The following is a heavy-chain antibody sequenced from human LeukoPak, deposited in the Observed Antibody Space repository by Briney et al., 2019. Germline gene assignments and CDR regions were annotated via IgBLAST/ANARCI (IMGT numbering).Heavy chain of an antibody. J-gene: IGHJ4*02. CDR1: GGSISSSNW. CDR2: IYHSGST. D-gene: IGHD6-25*01. Sequence: SETLSLTCAVSGGSISSSNWWSWVRQPPGKGLEWIGEIYHSGSTNYNPSLKSRVTISVDKSKNQFSLKLSSVTAADTAVYYCARVPEAAAETYYFDYWGQGTLVTVSS. V-gene: IGHV4-4*02. CDR3: ARVPEAAAETYYFDY.